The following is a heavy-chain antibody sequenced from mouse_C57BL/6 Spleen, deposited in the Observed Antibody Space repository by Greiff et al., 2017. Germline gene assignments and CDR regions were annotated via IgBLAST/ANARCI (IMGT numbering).Heavy chain of an antibody. CDR3: ARSAGSSYGNYFDY. CDR2: IYPRSGNT. CDR1: GYTFTSYG. Sequence: QVQLKESGAELARPGASVKLSCKASGYTFTSYGISWVKQRTGQGLEWIGEIYPRSGNTYYNEKFKGKATLTADKSSSTAYMELRSLTSEDSAVYFCARSAGSSYGNYFDYWGQGTTLTVSS. J-gene: IGHJ2*01. V-gene: IGHV1-81*01. D-gene: IGHD1-1*01.